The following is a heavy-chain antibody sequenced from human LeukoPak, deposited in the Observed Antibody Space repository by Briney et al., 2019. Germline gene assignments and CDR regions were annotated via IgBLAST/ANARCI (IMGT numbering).Heavy chain of an antibody. V-gene: IGHV3-23*01. D-gene: IGHD2-8*01. CDR2: ISNNGGYT. J-gene: IGHJ5*02. Sequence: PGGSLRLSCAASGFTFSSSAMSWVRQAPGKGLEWVSAISNNGGYTYYADSVQGRFTISRDNSKSTLCLQMNSLRAEDTAVYYCARGEWWFDPWGQGTLVTVSS. CDR1: GFTFSSSA. CDR3: ARGEWWFDP.